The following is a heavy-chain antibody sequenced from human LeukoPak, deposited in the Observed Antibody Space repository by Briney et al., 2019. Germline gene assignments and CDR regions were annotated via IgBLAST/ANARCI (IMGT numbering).Heavy chain of an antibody. D-gene: IGHD3-22*01. J-gene: IGHJ3*02. CDR1: GGSISSGDYY. CDR2: IYYSGST. CDR3: AGSSYYDISLRAFDI. V-gene: IGHV4-30-4*01. Sequence: SQTLSLTCTVSGGSISSGDYYWSWIRQPPGKGLEWIGYIYYSGSTYYNPSLKSRVTISVDTSKNQFSLKLSSVSAADTAVYYCAGSSYYDISLRAFDIWGQGAMVIVSS.